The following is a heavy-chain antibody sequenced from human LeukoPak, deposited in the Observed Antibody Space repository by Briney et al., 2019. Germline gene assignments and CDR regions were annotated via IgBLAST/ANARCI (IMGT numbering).Heavy chain of an antibody. CDR1: GFTFSSYS. V-gene: IGHV3-21*01. Sequence: GGSLRLSCAASGFTFSSYSMNWVRQAPGKGLEWVSSISSSSYIYYADSVKGRFTISRDNAKNSLYLQMNSLRAEDTAVYYCAKGPSGIVVVPGDYWGQGTLVTVSS. CDR3: AKGPSGIVVVPGDY. CDR2: ISSSSYI. J-gene: IGHJ4*02. D-gene: IGHD2-2*01.